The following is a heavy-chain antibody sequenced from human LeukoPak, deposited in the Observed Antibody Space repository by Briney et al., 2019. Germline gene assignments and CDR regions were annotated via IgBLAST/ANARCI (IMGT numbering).Heavy chain of an antibody. CDR1: GGSISSYY. V-gene: IGHV4-59*01. J-gene: IGHJ4*02. D-gene: IGHD1-26*01. Sequence: PSETLSLTCTVSGGSISSYYWSWIRQPPGKGLEWIGYIYYSGSTNYNPSLKSRVTISVDTSKNQFSLKLSSVTAADTAVYYCARARRSGSQRKYFDYWGQGTLVTVSS. CDR3: ARARRSGSQRKYFDY. CDR2: IYYSGST.